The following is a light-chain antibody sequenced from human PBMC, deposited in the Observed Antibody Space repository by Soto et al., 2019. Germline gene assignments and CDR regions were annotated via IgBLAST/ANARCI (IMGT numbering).Light chain of an antibody. CDR2: GAS. Sequence: EIVLTQSPGTLSLSPGERATLSCRASQIVSSSYLAWYQQTPGQAPRLLIYGASSRATGIPDRFSGSGSGTDCTITISRLEPEDFAVYYCQQYGSSSWTFGQGTKVEIK. V-gene: IGKV3-20*01. CDR1: QIVSSSY. CDR3: QQYGSSSWT. J-gene: IGKJ1*01.